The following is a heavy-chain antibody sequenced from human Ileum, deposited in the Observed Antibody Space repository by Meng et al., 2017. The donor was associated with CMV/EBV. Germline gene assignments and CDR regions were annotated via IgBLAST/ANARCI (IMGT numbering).Heavy chain of an antibody. CDR3: AKDRGTYRDYGMDV. Sequence: GESLKISCVASGFTLSRFSMNWVRQAPGKGLEWVSYISSSSTVIHYAESVKGRFTISRDDAKNSVYLQMDSLRGDDAAKYYCAKDRGTYRDYGMDVWGQGTTVTVSS. D-gene: IGHD1-26*01. CDR1: GFTLSRFS. V-gene: IGHV3-48*04. CDR2: ISSSSTVI. J-gene: IGHJ6*02.